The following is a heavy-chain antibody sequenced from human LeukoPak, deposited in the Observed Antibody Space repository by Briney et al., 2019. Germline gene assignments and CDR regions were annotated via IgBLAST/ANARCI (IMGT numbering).Heavy chain of an antibody. J-gene: IGHJ4*02. Sequence: GGSLRLSCAASGFTFSNYNMNWVRQAPGKGLEWVSSITSSSSYIYYADSVKGRFTISRDNAKNSLYLQMNSLRAEDTAVYYCARGGAMAGSNFFDYWGQGILVTVSS. V-gene: IGHV3-21*01. CDR3: ARGGAMAGSNFFDY. D-gene: IGHD6-19*01. CDR1: GFTFSNYN. CDR2: ITSSSSYI.